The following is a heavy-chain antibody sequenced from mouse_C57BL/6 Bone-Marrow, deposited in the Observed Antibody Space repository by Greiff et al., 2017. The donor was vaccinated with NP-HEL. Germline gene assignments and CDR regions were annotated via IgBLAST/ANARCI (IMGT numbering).Heavy chain of an antibody. V-gene: IGHV1-55*01. J-gene: IGHJ4*01. CDR2: IYPGSGST. D-gene: IGHD2-4*01. CDR3: ARIYYDYDGAMDD. Sequence: QVQLQQSGAELVKPGASVKMSCKASGYTFTSYWITWVKQRPGQGLEWIGDIYPGSGSTNYNEKFKSKATLTVDTSSSTAYMQLSSLTSEDSADYYCARIYYDYDGAMDDWGQGTSVTVSS. CDR1: GYTFTSYW.